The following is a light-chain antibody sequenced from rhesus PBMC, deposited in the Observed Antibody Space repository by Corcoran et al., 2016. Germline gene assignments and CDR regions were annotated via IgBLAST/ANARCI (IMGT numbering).Light chain of an antibody. CDR3: QQYNSVPRT. V-gene: IGKV1-21*01. CDR1: QGIAGW. J-gene: IGKJ1*01. CDR2: QAS. Sequence: DIQMTQSPSSLSASVGDRITIKCRASQGIAGWLAWYQQKPGKAPKLLVYQASSLQSGVPSRFSGSGSGTDFTLTISSLQPAEFATYYCQQYNSVPRTFGQGTRVEVK.